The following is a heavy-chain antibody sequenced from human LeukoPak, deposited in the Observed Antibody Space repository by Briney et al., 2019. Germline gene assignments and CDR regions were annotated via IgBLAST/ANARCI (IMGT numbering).Heavy chain of an antibody. J-gene: IGHJ5*02. CDR2: ISGSGGST. CDR1: GFTFSSYA. Sequence: GGSLRLSCAASGFTFSSYAMSWVRQAPGKGLEWVSAISGSGGSTHYADSVKGRFTISRDNSKNTLYLQMNSLRAEDTAVYYCASLEMATLTSWGQGTLVTVSS. V-gene: IGHV3-23*01. CDR3: ASLEMATLTS. D-gene: IGHD5-24*01.